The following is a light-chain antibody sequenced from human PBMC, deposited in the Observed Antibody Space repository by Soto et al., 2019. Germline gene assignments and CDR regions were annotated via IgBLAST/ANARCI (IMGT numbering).Light chain of an antibody. J-gene: IGKJ4*01. CDR2: GAS. V-gene: IGKV3-20*01. Sequence: EIVLTQSPGTLSLSPGERATLSCRASQSVGAYLAWYQQKPGQAPTLLIYGASSRATGIPDRFSGTGSETDFTLTISRPEPEDFAVYYCQQYVSTPLTFGGGTKVDIK. CDR3: QQYVSTPLT. CDR1: QSVGAY.